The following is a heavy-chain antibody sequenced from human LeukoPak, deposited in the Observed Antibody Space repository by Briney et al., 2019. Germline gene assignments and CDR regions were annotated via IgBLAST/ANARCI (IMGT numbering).Heavy chain of an antibody. CDR1: GYTFTDYY. Sequence: ASVKVSCKASGYTFTDYYMHWVRQAPGQGLEWMGWINPHSGGTNYAQKFQGRVTMTRDTSISTAYMELSRLRSDDTALYYCAREPMGYSRNSFDPWGQGTLVTVSS. D-gene: IGHD6-13*01. V-gene: IGHV1-2*02. J-gene: IGHJ5*02. CDR3: AREPMGYSRNSFDP. CDR2: INPHSGGT.